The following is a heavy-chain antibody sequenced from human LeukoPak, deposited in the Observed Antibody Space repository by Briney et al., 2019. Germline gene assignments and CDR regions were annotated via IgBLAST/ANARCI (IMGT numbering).Heavy chain of an antibody. Sequence: SETLSLTCTVSGCSISSGGYYWSWIRQHPGKGLEWIGYIYYSGSTYYNPSLKSRVTISVDTSKNQFSLKLSSVTAADTAVYYCARGVVVPAAIGSYYFDYWGQGTLVTVSS. J-gene: IGHJ4*02. V-gene: IGHV4-31*03. CDR3: ARGVVVPAAIGSYYFDY. CDR1: GCSISSGGYY. D-gene: IGHD2-2*02. CDR2: IYYSGST.